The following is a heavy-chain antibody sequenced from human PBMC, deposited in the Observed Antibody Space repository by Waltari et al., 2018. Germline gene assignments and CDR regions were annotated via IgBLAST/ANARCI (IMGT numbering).Heavy chain of an antibody. CDR3: ARVLGRN. CDR2: ISYDGSNK. Sequence: QVQLVESGGGVVQPGRSLRLSCAASGFTFSSYAMHWVRQAPGKGPEWLAVISYDGSNKYYADSVKGRFTISRDNSKNTLYLQMNSLRAEDTAVYYCARVLGRNWGQGTLVTVSS. V-gene: IGHV3-30-3*01. J-gene: IGHJ4*02. CDR1: GFTFSSYA.